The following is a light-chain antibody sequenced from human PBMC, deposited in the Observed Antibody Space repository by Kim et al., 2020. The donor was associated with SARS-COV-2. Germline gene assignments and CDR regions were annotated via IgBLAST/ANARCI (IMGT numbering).Light chain of an antibody. CDR3: ASWDDSLGCGV. Sequence: HYVSLSSSGANSNFWSTSFSWYHPVPATAPTLLIYDTTKRPRDIPARFSASKSGPSATLGITGLQTGDDADYYCASWDDSLGCGVFGGGTQLTVL. CDR1: NSNFWSTS. J-gene: IGLJ3*02. CDR2: DTT. V-gene: IGLV1-51*01.